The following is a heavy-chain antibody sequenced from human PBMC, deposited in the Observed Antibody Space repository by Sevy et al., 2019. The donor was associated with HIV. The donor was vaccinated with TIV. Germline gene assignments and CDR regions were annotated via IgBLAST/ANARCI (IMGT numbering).Heavy chain of an antibody. V-gene: IGHV4-59*01. D-gene: IGHD6-19*01. Sequence: SETLSLTCTVSGGSINNYHWSWIRQPPGKGLEWIGYIYYSGSTNYNPSLKSRVTISIDTSKNQFSLKLSSVTAADTAVYYCARASLAGPDAFDIWGHGTMVTVSS. J-gene: IGHJ3*02. CDR1: GGSINNYH. CDR3: ARASLAGPDAFDI. CDR2: IYYSGST.